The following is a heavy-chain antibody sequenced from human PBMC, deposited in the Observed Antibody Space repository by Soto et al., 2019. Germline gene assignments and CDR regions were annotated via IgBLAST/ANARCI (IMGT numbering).Heavy chain of an antibody. CDR2: ISWNGGNI. Sequence: VQLVESGGGLVQPGRSLRLSCAASGFTFDDYAMHWVRQAPGKGLEWVSGISWNGGNIGYADSVKGRFTISRDNAKKSLYLQMNSLRPEDTALYYCAKVGTDIEDWGQGTLVTVSS. D-gene: IGHD7-27*01. CDR1: GFTFDDYA. V-gene: IGHV3-9*01. J-gene: IGHJ4*02. CDR3: AKVGTDIED.